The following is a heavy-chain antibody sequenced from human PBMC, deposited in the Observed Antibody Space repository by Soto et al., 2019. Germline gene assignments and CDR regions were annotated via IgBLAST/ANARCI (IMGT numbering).Heavy chain of an antibody. CDR2: VHSSGIT. D-gene: IGHD3-16*01. Sequence: SETLSLTCTVSCGSVSNDNFYWSWIRQPPGKGLEWIGYVHSSGITNYNPSLKRRVTISVDTSRNQFSLRLSSVTAADTAVYYCARGLTMGQLPSHFDHWGQGTRVTVSS. J-gene: IGHJ5*02. CDR1: CGSVSNDNFY. CDR3: ARGLTMGQLPSHFDH. V-gene: IGHV4-61*01.